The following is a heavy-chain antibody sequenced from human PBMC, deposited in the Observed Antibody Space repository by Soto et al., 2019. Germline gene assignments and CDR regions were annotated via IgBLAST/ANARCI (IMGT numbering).Heavy chain of an antibody. CDR3: TRPSVDTAMVTNGRDY. J-gene: IGHJ4*02. CDR2: ISINGGST. CDR1: GFTFSSYA. V-gene: IGHV3-64D*06. Sequence: HPGGSLRLSCSASGFTFSSYAMHWVRQAPGKGLEYVSSISINGGSTHYADSVKGRFTISRDNSRNTQYLQMSSLRADDTAVYYCTRPSVDTAMVTNGRDYWGQGTLVTVSS. D-gene: IGHD5-18*01.